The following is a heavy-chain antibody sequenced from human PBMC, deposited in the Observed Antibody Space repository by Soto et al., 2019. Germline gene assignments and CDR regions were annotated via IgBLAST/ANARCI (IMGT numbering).Heavy chain of an antibody. CDR1: GFTFSSYG. V-gene: IGHV3-33*08. D-gene: IGHD6-13*01. CDR3: ARGGPPVVIAAAGIFPFDY. J-gene: IGHJ4*02. Sequence: GGSLRLSCAASGFTFSSYGMHWVRQAPGKGLEWVAVIWYDGSNKYYADSVKGRFTISRDNSKNTLYLQMNSLRAEDTAVYYCARGGPPVVIAAAGIFPFDYWGQGTLVTVSS. CDR2: IWYDGSNK.